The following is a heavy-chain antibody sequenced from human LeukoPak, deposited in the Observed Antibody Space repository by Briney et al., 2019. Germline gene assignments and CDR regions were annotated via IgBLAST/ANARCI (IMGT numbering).Heavy chain of an antibody. CDR3: TTAPTPYYYGSGSYYNGGVDQFDY. CDR1: GFTFSNAW. Sequence: PGGSLRLSCAASGFTFSNAWMSWVRQAPGKGLEWVGRVKSKTDGGTTDYAAPVKGRFTISRDDSKNTLYLQMNSLKTEDTAVYYCTTAPTPYYYGSGSYYNGGVDQFDYWGQGTLVTVSS. D-gene: IGHD3-10*01. J-gene: IGHJ4*02. V-gene: IGHV3-15*01. CDR2: VKSKTDGGTT.